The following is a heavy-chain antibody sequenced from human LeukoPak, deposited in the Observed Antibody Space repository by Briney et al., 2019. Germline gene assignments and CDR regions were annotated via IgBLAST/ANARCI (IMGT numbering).Heavy chain of an antibody. Sequence: GGSLRLPCAASGFTFSDSAIHWVRQASGKGLEWVGRIRSKADSYATTYGASVKGRFTISSDDSQNTAYLHMNSLKTEDTAVYYCTREYSSGWPFDYWGQGTLVTVSS. CDR1: GFTFSDSA. J-gene: IGHJ4*02. CDR2: IRSKADSYAT. CDR3: TREYSSGWPFDY. D-gene: IGHD6-19*01. V-gene: IGHV3-73*01.